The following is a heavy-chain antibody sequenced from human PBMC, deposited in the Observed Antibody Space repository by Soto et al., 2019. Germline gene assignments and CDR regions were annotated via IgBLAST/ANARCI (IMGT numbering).Heavy chain of an antibody. CDR2: IYPGDSDT. CDR3: ARHAQNVFFSEVADYYYYGMDV. J-gene: IGHJ6*02. Sequence: PGESLKISCKGSGYSFTSYWIGWVRQMPGKGLEWMGIIYPGDSDTRYSPSFQGQVTISADKSISTAYLQWSSLKASDTAMYYCARHAQNVFFSEVADYYYYGMDVWGQGTTVTVSS. V-gene: IGHV5-51*01. D-gene: IGHD3-3*01. CDR1: GYSFTSYW.